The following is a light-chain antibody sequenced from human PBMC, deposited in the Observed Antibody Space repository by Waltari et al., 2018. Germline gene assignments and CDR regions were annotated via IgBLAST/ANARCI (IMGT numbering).Light chain of an antibody. CDR1: SSDVGGYNY. V-gene: IGLV2-14*01. CDR3: SSYSINSRLDV. Sequence: QSALTQPASVSGSPGQSITISCTGTSSDVGGYNYVSWYQQHPGKPPKLMIYDVSNRPSGVSNRFSASKSGNTASLTISGLHAEDEADYYLSSYSINSRLDVFGTGTKFTVL. CDR2: DVS. J-gene: IGLJ1*01.